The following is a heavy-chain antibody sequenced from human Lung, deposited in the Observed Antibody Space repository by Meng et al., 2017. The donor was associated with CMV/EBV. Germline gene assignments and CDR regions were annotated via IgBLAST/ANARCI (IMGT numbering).Heavy chain of an antibody. CDR3: ARDHFVVVPASYGMDV. D-gene: IGHD2-2*01. CDR1: GFTFSSYA. CDR2: ISYDGSNK. J-gene: IGHJ6*04. V-gene: IGHV3-30-3*01. Sequence: RISCAASGFTFSSYAMHWVRQAPGKGLEWVAVISYDGSNKYYADSVKGRFTISRDNSKNTLYLQMNSLRAEDTAVYYCARDHFVVVPASYGMDVWGKGTXVTVSS.